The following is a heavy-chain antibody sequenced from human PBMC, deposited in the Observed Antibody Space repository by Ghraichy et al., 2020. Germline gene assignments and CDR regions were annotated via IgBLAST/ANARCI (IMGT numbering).Heavy chain of an antibody. Sequence: SQTLSLTCTVSGGSVSSGSYYWSWIRQPPGKGLEWIGYIYYSGSTNYNPSLKSRVTISVDTSKNQFSLKLSSVTAADTAVYYCARVPLPLGYCSGGSCYSLYYFDYWGQGTLVTVSS. CDR3: ARVPLPLGYCSGGSCYSLYYFDY. D-gene: IGHD2-15*01. J-gene: IGHJ4*02. CDR1: GGSVSSGSYY. V-gene: IGHV4-61*01. CDR2: IYYSGST.